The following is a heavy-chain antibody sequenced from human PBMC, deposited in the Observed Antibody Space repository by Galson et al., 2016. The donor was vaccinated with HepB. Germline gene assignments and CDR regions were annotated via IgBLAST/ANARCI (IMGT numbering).Heavy chain of an antibody. Sequence: SLRLSCAASGFTFDDYAMHWVRQAPGKGLEWVSGISWTSGSIGYADSVKGRFTISRDNAKNSLYLQMNSLRAEDTAFYYCAKAPTTVVYPDYFDSWGQGTLVTVSS. J-gene: IGHJ4*02. D-gene: IGHD4-23*01. CDR3: AKAPTTVVYPDYFDS. CDR2: ISWTSGSI. CDR1: GFTFDDYA. V-gene: IGHV3-9*01.